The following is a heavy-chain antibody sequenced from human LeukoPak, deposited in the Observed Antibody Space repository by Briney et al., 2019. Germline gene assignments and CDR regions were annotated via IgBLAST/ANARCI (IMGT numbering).Heavy chain of an antibody. J-gene: IGHJ3*02. CDR3: ARIFDRDI. CDR2: IHGTLGST. V-gene: IGHV4-4*07. D-gene: IGHD3-3*01. Sequence: PSETLSLTCTVSGGPIPNSYWSWVRHSAGTGMQWIGRIHGTLGSTNHNPSLKSRVVMSLDTSSNQFSLRLSAMSAADTATYYCARIFDRDIWGQGTLVTVSP. CDR1: GGPIPNSY.